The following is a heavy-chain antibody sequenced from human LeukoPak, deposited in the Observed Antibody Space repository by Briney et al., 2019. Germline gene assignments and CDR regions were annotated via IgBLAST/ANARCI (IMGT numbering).Heavy chain of an antibody. CDR1: GGSVSSGNW. CDR3: ARHIGVAGTRGFDY. V-gene: IGHV4-4*03. Sequence: PPETLSLTCAVSGGSVSSGNWWSWVRQPPEKGLEWIGEIYHSGTTNYNPSLKSRVTISVDKSKNQLSLKLSSVTAADTAVYYCARHIGVAGTRGFDYWGQGTLVTVSS. J-gene: IGHJ4*02. D-gene: IGHD6-19*01. CDR2: IYHSGTT.